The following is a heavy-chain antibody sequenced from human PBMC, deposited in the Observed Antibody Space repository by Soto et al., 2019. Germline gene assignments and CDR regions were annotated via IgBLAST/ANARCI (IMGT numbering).Heavy chain of an antibody. J-gene: IGHJ3*02. Sequence: SGPTLVKPTQTLTLTCTFSGFSLSTSGMCVSWIRQPPGKALEWLARIDWDDDKYYSTSLKTRLTISKDTSKNQVVLTMTNMDPVDTATYYCARMIAAALPNPNAFDIWGQGTMVTVSS. CDR2: IDWDDDK. CDR3: ARMIAAALPNPNAFDI. CDR1: GFSLSTSGMC. V-gene: IGHV2-70*11. D-gene: IGHD6-13*01.